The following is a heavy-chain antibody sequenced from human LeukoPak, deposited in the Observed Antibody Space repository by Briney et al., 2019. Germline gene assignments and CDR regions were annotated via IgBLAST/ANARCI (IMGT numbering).Heavy chain of an antibody. CDR1: GYTFTGYY. CDR3: ARLSMIVVVSHFDY. D-gene: IGHD3-22*01. J-gene: IGHJ4*02. Sequence: ASVKVSCKASGYTFTGYYMHWVRQAPGQGVEWMGWINPNSGGTNYAQKFQGRVTMTRDTSISTAYMELSRLRSDDTAVYYCARLSMIVVVSHFDYWGQGTLVTVSS. CDR2: INPNSGGT. V-gene: IGHV1-2*02.